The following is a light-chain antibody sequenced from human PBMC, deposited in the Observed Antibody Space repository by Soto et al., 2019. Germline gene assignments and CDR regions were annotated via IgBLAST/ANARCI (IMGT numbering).Light chain of an antibody. CDR3: QQSYSTPRT. CDR1: QSISNR. Sequence: IPMTRSPTTLSASVGERITISCRASQSISNRLAWYQQKPGKAPKLLIYAASSLQSGVPSRFSGSGSGTDFTLTISSLQPEDFATYYCQQSYSTPRTFGQGTKVDI. J-gene: IGKJ1*01. CDR2: AAS. V-gene: IGKV1-39*01.